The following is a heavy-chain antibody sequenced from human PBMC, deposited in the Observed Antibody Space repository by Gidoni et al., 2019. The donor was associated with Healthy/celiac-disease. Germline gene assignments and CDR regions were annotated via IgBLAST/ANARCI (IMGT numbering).Heavy chain of an antibody. CDR3: AREVIVGRYYYGMDV. CDR2: IYSGGST. D-gene: IGHD3-22*01. Sequence: EVQLVESGGGLVQPGGSLRLSCAASGFTVSSNYMSWVRQAPGKGLEWVSVIYSGGSTYYADSVKGRFTISRDNSKNTLYLQMNSLRAEDTAVYYCAREVIVGRYYYGMDVWGQGTTVTVSS. V-gene: IGHV3-66*01. CDR1: GFTVSSNY. J-gene: IGHJ6*02.